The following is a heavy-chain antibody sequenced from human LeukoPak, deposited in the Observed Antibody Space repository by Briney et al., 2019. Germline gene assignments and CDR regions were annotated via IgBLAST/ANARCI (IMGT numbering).Heavy chain of an antibody. J-gene: IGHJ6*02. CDR2: IYSGGST. Sequence: GGSLRLSCAASGFAVSSNYMSWVRQAPGKGLEWVSVIYSGGSTFYADSVKGRFTISRHNSKNTLYLQVNSLRAEDTAVYYCARGACSSTRCYGFYYYGMDVWGQGTTVTVSS. D-gene: IGHD2-2*01. CDR3: ARGACSSTRCYGFYYYGMDV. CDR1: GFAVSSNY. V-gene: IGHV3-53*04.